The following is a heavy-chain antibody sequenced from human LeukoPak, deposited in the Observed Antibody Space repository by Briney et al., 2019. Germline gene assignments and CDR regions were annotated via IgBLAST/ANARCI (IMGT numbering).Heavy chain of an antibody. D-gene: IGHD3-10*01. CDR3: ARDPRWRITMVRGVPLFDY. Sequence: ASVKVSCKASGDTFTSYGISWVRQAPGQGLEWMGWISAYNGNTNYAQKLQGRVTMTTDTSTSTAYMELRSPRSDDTAVYYCARDPRWRITMVRGVPLFDYWGQGTLVTVSS. J-gene: IGHJ4*02. CDR1: GDTFTSYG. V-gene: IGHV1-18*01. CDR2: ISAYNGNT.